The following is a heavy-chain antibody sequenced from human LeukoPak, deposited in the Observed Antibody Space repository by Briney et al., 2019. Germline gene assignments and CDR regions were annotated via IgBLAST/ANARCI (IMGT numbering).Heavy chain of an antibody. D-gene: IGHD3-16*01. CDR3: ARLGGYGDY. J-gene: IGHJ4*02. CDR1: GGSISSGGYY. Sequence: SETLSLTCTVSGGSISSGGYYWSWIRQPPGKGLEWIGYIYHSGSTYYNPSLKSRVTISVDRSKNQFSLKLSSVTAADTAVYYCARLGGYGDYWGQGTLVTVSS. V-gene: IGHV4-30-2*01. CDR2: IYHSGST.